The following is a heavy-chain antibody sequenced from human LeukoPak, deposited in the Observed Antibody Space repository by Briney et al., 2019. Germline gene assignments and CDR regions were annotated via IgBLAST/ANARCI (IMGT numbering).Heavy chain of an antibody. CDR1: GYSISSGYY. CDR3: ARELWFGELLRYFGY. CDR2: IYHSGST. J-gene: IGHJ4*02. V-gene: IGHV4-38-2*02. Sequence: SETLSLTCAVSGYSISSGYYWGWIRQPPGQGLEWIGSIYHSGSTYYNPSLKSRVTISVDTSKNQFSLKLSSVTAADTAVYYCARELWFGELLRYFGYWGQGTLVTVSS. D-gene: IGHD3-10*01.